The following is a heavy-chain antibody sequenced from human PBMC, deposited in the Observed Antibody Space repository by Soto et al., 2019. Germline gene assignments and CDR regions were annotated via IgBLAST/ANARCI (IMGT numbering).Heavy chain of an antibody. CDR1: GYTFADFY. J-gene: IGHJ4*02. CDR2: MNPNTGGA. D-gene: IGHD2-15*01. V-gene: IGHV1-2*02. CDR3: AKERRDDYSSHPTDY. Sequence: GASVKVSCKASGYTFADFYIHWVRQAPGQGFEWMGWMNPNTGGANYAQKFLGRVAMTRDTSISTAYMELRRLSSNDTAVYYCAKERRDDYSSHPTDYWGQGTLVTVSS.